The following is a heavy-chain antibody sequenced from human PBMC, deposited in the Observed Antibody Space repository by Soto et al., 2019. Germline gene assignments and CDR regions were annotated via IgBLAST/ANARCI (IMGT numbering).Heavy chain of an antibody. CDR3: TTRRYSSSWYSPGV. Sequence: PGGSQRLSSASSGCPFSSYSMNWVRQAPGKGLEWVSYISSSSSTIYYADSVKGRFTISRDNAKNSLYLQMNSLKTEDTAVYYCTTRRYSSSWYSPGVWGQGTTVTVSS. D-gene: IGHD6-13*01. V-gene: IGHV3-48*01. CDR1: GCPFSSYS. J-gene: IGHJ6*02. CDR2: ISSSSSTI.